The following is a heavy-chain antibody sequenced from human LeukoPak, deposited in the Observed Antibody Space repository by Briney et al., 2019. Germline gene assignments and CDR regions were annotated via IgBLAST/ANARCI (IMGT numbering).Heavy chain of an antibody. CDR3: ARVATVAFNY. CDR2: IKQDGSEK. D-gene: IGHD6-19*01. V-gene: IGHV3-7*01. Sequence: ETLSLTCTVSGGSISSSSYYWGWIRQPPGKGLEWVANIKQDGSEKYYVDSVKGRFTISRDNAKNSLYLQMDSLRVEDTAVYYCARVATVAFNYWGQGTLVTVSS. J-gene: IGHJ4*02. CDR1: GGSISSSSYY.